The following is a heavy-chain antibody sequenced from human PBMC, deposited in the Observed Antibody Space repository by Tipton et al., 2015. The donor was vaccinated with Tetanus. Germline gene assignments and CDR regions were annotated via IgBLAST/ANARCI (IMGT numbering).Heavy chain of an antibody. CDR1: GFTFSSYN. CDR2: ITSSSSTI. CDR3: NGGSTRAYFDY. D-gene: IGHD2-2*01. J-gene: IGHJ4*02. Sequence: SLRLSCAASGFTFSSYNMNWVRQAPGKGLEWVSYITSSSSTIYYADSVKGRFTISRDNSKNTLYLQMNSLRAEDTAVYYCNGGSTRAYFDYWGQGTLVTVSS. V-gene: IGHV3-48*01.